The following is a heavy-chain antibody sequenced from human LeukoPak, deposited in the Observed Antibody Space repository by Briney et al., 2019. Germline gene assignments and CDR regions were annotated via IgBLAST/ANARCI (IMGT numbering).Heavy chain of an antibody. CDR3: AKDTSYSSGWLDY. CDR1: GFTIDDYA. V-gene: IGHV3-9*03. D-gene: IGHD6-19*01. J-gene: IGHJ4*02. CDR2: ISWNSGSI. Sequence: PGGSLRLSCAASGFTIDDYAMHWVRQAPGKGLEWVSGISWNSGSIGYADSVKGRFTISRDNAKNSLYLQMNSLRAEDMALYYCAKDTSYSSGWLDYWGQGTLVTVSS.